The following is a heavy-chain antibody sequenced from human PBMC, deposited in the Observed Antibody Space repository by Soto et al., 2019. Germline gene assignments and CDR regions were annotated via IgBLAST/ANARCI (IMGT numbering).Heavy chain of an antibody. CDR3: ARNQPGESDFDL. CDR2: INSDGTST. V-gene: IGHV3-74*01. CDR1: GFSFSSYS. D-gene: IGHD7-27*01. Sequence: EVQLVESGGGLVQPGGSLRLSCAASGFSFSSYSMHWVRQAPGKGLVWVSRINSDGTSTRYADSVKGRFTISRDNAKTALYLQMNSLRAEDTAVYYCARNQPGESDFDLWGRGTRVTVAP. J-gene: IGHJ2*01.